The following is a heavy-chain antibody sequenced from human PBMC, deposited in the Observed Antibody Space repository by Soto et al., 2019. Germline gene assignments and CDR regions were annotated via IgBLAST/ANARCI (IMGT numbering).Heavy chain of an antibody. CDR2: INPNSGGT. Sequence: ASVKVSCKASGYTFTGYYMHWVRQAPGQGLEWMGWINPNSGGTNYAQKFQGWVTMTRDTSISTAYMELSRLRSDDTAVYHCARARTRITIFGVAINWFDPWGQGTLVTVSS. CDR1: GYTFTGYY. V-gene: IGHV1-2*04. J-gene: IGHJ5*02. D-gene: IGHD3-3*01. CDR3: ARARTRITIFGVAINWFDP.